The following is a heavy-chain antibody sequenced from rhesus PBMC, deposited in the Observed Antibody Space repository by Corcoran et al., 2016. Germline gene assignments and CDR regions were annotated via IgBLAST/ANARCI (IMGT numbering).Heavy chain of an antibody. J-gene: IGHJ4*01. CDR3: AKEIYSGSYYYFDY. D-gene: IGHD3-16*01. V-gene: IGHV3S5*01. CDR2: INSGGGST. Sequence: EVQLVETGGGLVQPGGSLKLSCAASGFTFSSYGMSWVRQAPGKGIEWVSVINSGGGSTYYADSVKGRFTISRDNSKNTLSLQMNSLRAEDTAVYYCAKEIYSGSYYYFDYWGQGVLVTVSS. CDR1: GFTFSSYG.